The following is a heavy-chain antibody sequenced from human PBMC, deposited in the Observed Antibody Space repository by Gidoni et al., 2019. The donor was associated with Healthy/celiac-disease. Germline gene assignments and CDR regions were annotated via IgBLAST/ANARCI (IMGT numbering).Heavy chain of an antibody. CDR2: ISAYNGNT. V-gene: IGHV1-18*01. CDR1: GYTFTSYG. CDR3: ARDRRHIVVVTAIGFADY. J-gene: IGHJ4*02. D-gene: IGHD2-21*02. Sequence: QVQLVQSGAEVKKPGASVKVSCKASGYTFTSYGISWVRQAPGQGLEWMGWISAYNGNTNYAQKRQGRVTMTTDTSTSTAYMELRSLRSDDTAVYYCARDRRHIVVVTAIGFADYWGQGTLVTVSS.